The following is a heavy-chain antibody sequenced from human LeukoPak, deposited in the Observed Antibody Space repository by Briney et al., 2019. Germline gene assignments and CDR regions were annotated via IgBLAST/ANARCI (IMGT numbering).Heavy chain of an antibody. J-gene: IGHJ4*02. CDR2: ILSDGSKE. CDR3: ARVRDSSDDY. Sequence: GESLRLSCAASGFTFSSYGMHWVRQAPGKGLEWVAVILSDGSKEFYTDSVKGRFTISRDNSKNTLYLQMNSLRAEDTAVYYCARVRDSSDDYWGQGTLVTVSS. D-gene: IGHD6-6*01. CDR1: GFTFSSYG. V-gene: IGHV3-30*19.